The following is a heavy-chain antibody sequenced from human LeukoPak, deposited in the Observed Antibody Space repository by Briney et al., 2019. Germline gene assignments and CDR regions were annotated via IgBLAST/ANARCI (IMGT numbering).Heavy chain of an antibody. CDR3: ARLDRSGYEMGGTWFDP. CDR2: IYHSGST. J-gene: IGHJ5*02. CDR1: GVSISSSNW. D-gene: IGHD3-22*01. Sequence: SETLSLTCAVSGVSISSSNWWSWVRQPPGKGLEWIGEIYHSGSTNYNPSLKSRVTISVDKSKNQFSLKLSSVTAADTAVYYCARLDRSGYEMGGTWFDPWGQGTLVTVSS. V-gene: IGHV4-4*02.